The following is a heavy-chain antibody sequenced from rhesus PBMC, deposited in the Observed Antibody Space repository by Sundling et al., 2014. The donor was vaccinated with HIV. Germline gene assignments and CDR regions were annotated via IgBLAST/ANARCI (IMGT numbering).Heavy chain of an antibody. Sequence: QVRLKESGPGLVKPSETLSLTCAVSGGSFSGHYWGWIRQPPGKGLEWIGYISGSGGTTDYNPSLKSRVTISADTSKSQFSLNLRDVTAADTAVYYCAREEWQLYVDYWGQGVLVTVSS. D-gene: IGHD1-44*02. J-gene: IGHJ4*01. CDR3: AREEWQLYVDY. CDR1: GGSFSGHY. V-gene: IGHV4-165*01. CDR2: ISGSGGTT.